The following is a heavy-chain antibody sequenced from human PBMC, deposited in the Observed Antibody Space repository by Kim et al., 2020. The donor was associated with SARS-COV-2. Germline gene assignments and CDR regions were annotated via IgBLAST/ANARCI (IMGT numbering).Heavy chain of an antibody. CDR1: GYTFTNYG. CDR2: IRTNTGDP. Sequence: ASVKFSCKASGYTFTNYGLTWVRQAPGQGLEWMGWIRTNTGDPTYAQGFTGRFVFSLDTSVSTAFLQISSLEAEDTAVYYCAKISGRKPIYYFDYWGQGTLVTVSS. V-gene: IGHV7-4-1*02. CDR3: AKISGRKPIYYFDY. J-gene: IGHJ4*02. D-gene: IGHD1-26*01.